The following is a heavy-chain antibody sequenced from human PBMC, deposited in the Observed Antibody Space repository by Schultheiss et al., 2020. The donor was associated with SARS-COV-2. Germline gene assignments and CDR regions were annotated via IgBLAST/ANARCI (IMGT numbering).Heavy chain of an antibody. V-gene: IGHV4-34*01. CDR1: GGSFSGYY. CDR2: INHSGST. Sequence: SETLSLTCAVYGGSFSGYYWGWIRQPPGKGLEWIGEINHSGSTNYNPSLKSRVTISVDTSKNQFSLKLSSVTAADTAVYYCARGVSGWLNWFDPWGQGTLVTVSS. CDR3: ARGVSGWLNWFDP. D-gene: IGHD6-19*01. J-gene: IGHJ5*02.